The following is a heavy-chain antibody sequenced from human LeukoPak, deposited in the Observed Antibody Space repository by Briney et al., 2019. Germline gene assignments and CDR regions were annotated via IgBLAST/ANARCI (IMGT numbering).Heavy chain of an antibody. CDR2: IYYNAST. Sequence: PSDPLSLPCSVSGGSISRYYWRWIRQPPGKGLEWIGDIYYNASTNYNPSLKSRVTISVDTSKNQFSLKLSSVTAADTAVYYCARHPRDGYNSPYFYYGVAVWGHGTTVTVSS. CDR1: GGSISRYY. D-gene: IGHD5-24*01. CDR3: ARHPRDGYNSPYFYYGVAV. J-gene: IGHJ6*02. V-gene: IGHV4-59*08.